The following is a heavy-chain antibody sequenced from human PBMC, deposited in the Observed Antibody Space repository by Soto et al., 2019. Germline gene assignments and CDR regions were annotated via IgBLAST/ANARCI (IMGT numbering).Heavy chain of an antibody. CDR3: AKDVSTTGTKSLDY. D-gene: IGHD1-1*01. J-gene: IGHJ4*02. V-gene: IGHV3-23*01. Sequence: GGSLRLSCAASGFTFSSYAMSWVRQAPGKGLEWVSASSGSGGSTYYADSVKGRFTISRDNSKKTLYLQMNSLRAEDTGVYYCAKDVSTTGTKSLDYWGQGTLVTVSS. CDR1: GFTFSSYA. CDR2: SSGSGGST.